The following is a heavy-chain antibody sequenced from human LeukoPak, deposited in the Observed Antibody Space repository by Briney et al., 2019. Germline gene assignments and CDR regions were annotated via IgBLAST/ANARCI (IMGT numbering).Heavy chain of an antibody. D-gene: IGHD1-1*01. CDR1: GFTFSSYG. CDR3: ARDLRRGTFDY. Sequence: GGSLRLSCAASGFTFSSYGMHWVRQAPGKGLEWVAVIWYDGSNKYYADSVKGRFTISRDNSKNTLYLQMNSLRAEDTAVHYCARDLRRGTFDYWGQGTLVTVSS. V-gene: IGHV3-33*01. J-gene: IGHJ4*02. CDR2: IWYDGSNK.